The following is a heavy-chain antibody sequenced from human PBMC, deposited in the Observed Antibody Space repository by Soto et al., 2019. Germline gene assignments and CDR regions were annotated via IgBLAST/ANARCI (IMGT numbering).Heavy chain of an antibody. CDR1: GYTFTSYG. CDR2: ISAYNGNT. D-gene: IGHD2-15*01. V-gene: IGHV1-18*01. Sequence: ASVKVSCKASGYTFTSYGISWVRQAPGQGLEWMGWISAYNGNTNYAQKLQGRVTMTTDTSTSTAYMELRSLRSDDTAVYYCAREGYCSGGSCYRHWFDPGGQGTLVTVSS. CDR3: AREGYCSGGSCYRHWFDP. J-gene: IGHJ5*02.